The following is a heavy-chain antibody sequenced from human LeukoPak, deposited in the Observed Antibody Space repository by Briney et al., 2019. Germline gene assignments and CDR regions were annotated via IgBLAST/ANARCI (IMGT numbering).Heavy chain of an antibody. Sequence: GASVKISCKASGYTFTSYGISWVRQAPGQGLEWMGWISAYNGNTNYAQKLQGRVTMTTDTSTSTAYMELRSLRSDDTAVYYCARGGRWELPRPYAFDIWGQGTMVTVSS. J-gene: IGHJ3*02. CDR1: GYTFTSYG. CDR3: ARGGRWELPRPYAFDI. CDR2: ISAYNGNT. V-gene: IGHV1-18*01. D-gene: IGHD1-26*01.